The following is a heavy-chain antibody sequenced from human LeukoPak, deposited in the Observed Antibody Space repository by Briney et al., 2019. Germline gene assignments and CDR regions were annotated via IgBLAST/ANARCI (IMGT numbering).Heavy chain of an antibody. D-gene: IGHD1-26*01. V-gene: IGHV3-30*18. CDR2: ISYDGSNK. CDR1: GFTFSSYG. J-gene: IGHJ4*02. Sequence: GGSLRLSCAASGFTFSSYGMHWVRQAPGKGLEWVAVISYDGSNKYYADSVKGRFTISRDNSKNTLYLQMNSLRAEDTAVYYCAKALGIVGANRDYWGQGTLVTVSS. CDR3: AKALGIVGANRDY.